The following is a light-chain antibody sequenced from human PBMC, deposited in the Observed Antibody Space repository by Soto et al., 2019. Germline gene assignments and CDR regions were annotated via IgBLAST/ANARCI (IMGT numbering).Light chain of an antibody. CDR2: GAS. Sequence: EVVMTQSPVTLSVSPVEGATLSCSASQSVISYLAWYQQKPGQAPRLLIYGASTRSTDVPARFSGSGSGTEFTLTISSLQPEDFGVYYCQQYNNLPWLTLGGGTKVEI. CDR1: QSVISY. J-gene: IGKJ4*01. V-gene: IGKV3-15*01. CDR3: QQYNNLPWLT.